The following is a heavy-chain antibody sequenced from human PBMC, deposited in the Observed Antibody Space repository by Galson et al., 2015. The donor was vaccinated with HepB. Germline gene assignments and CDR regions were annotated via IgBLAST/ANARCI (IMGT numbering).Heavy chain of an antibody. Sequence: SLRLSCAASGFTFSSYGIHWVRQAPGKGLEWVAVISFDGSNKYYADSVKGRFTISRDNSKNTLYLQMNSLRAEDTALYYCAKEYSGSDADALDIWGQGTMVTVSS. CDR3: AKEYSGSDADALDI. CDR1: GFTFSSYG. D-gene: IGHD1-26*01. J-gene: IGHJ3*02. V-gene: IGHV3-30*18. CDR2: ISFDGSNK.